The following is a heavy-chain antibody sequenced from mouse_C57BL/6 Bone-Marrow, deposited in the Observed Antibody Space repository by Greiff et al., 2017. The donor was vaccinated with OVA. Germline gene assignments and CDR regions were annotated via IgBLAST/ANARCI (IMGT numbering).Heavy chain of an antibody. CDR1: GYTFTDYY. J-gene: IGHJ4*01. D-gene: IGHD2-2*01. Sequence: VQLQQSGPVLVKPGASVKMSCKASGYTFTDYYMNWVKQSHGKSLEWIGVINPYNGGTSYNQKFKGKATLTVDKSSSTAYMELNSLTSEDSAVYYCAREGRNYGYDRRNYAMDYWGQGTSVTVSS. CDR2: INPYNGGT. CDR3: AREGRNYGYDRRNYAMDY. V-gene: IGHV1-19*01.